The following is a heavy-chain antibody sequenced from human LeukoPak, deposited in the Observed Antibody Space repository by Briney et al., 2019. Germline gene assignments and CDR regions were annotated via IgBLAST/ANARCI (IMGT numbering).Heavy chain of an antibody. CDR2: ISSSSSYI. J-gene: IGHJ4*02. CDR1: GFTFSSYS. V-gene: IGHV3-21*01. CDR3: ARGKPHSSGWYDSSPVDY. D-gene: IGHD6-19*01. Sequence: GGSLRLSCAASGFTFSSYSMNWGRQAPGKGLEWVSSISSSSSYIYYADSVKGRFTISRDNAKNSLYLQMNSLRAEDTAVYYCARGKPHSSGWYDSSPVDYWGQGNLVTASS.